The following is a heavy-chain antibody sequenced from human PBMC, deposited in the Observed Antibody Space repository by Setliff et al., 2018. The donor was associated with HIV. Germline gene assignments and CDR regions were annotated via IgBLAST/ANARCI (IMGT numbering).Heavy chain of an antibody. CDR2: IGPRIGDT. CDR3: ARQLSNSLDY. Sequence: ASVKVSCKASGYTFTDYFIHWVRQAPGQGLEWMGWIGPRIGDTKIPQRFKGRVTMTRDTSINIAYMELTGLRSDDTAVYYCARQLSNSLDYWGQGTLVTVSS. CDR1: GYTFTDYF. V-gene: IGHV1-2*02. J-gene: IGHJ4*02. D-gene: IGHD1-1*01.